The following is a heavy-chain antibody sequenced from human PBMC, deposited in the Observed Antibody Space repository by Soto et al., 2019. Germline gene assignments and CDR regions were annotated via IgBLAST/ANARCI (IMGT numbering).Heavy chain of an antibody. CDR3: ARHYPSSGGIRRHFDY. V-gene: IGHV4-39*01. J-gene: IGHJ4*02. Sequence: QLQLQESGPGLVKPSETLSLTCTVSGGSISSSSYYWGWIRQPPGKGLEWIGSIYYSGSTYYNPSLKSRVTISVDTSKNQFSLKLSSVTAADTAVYYCARHYPSSGGIRRHFDYWGQGTLVTVSS. CDR2: IYYSGST. CDR1: GGSISSSSYY. D-gene: IGHD6-19*01.